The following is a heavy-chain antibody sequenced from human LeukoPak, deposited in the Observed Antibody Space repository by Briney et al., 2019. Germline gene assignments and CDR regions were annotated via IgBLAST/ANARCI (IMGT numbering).Heavy chain of an antibody. V-gene: IGHV3-48*04. CDR3: ARSYSSSSGTAWDY. D-gene: IGHD6-6*01. J-gene: IGHJ4*02. CDR1: GFTFSTYS. CDR2: ISSSRSAT. Sequence: GGSLRLSCTASGFTFSTYSMNWVRQAPGRGLEWVSYISSSRSATYYADSVKGRFIISRDNVKNSLYLQMNSLRAEDTAVYYCARSYSSSSGTAWDYWGQGTLVTVSS.